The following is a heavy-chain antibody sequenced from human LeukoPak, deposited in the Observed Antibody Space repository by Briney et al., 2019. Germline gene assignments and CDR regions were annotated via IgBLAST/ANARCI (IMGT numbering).Heavy chain of an antibody. CDR3: ARHYYDRSDSYSFDY. V-gene: IGHV4-59*08. D-gene: IGHD3-22*01. J-gene: IGHJ4*02. Sequence: PSETLSLTCTVSGGSISGYYWSWIRQPPGKGLEWIGGIFSSGSTNYNPSLKTRVTISEHTSVNQFSLKLSSVTAAGTAVYYCARHYYDRSDSYSFDYWGQGTLVTVSS. CDR2: IFSSGST. CDR1: GGSISGYY.